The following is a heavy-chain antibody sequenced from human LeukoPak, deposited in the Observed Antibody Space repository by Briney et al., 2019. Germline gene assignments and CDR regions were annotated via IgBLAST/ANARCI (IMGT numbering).Heavy chain of an antibody. V-gene: IGHV6-1*01. D-gene: IGHD1-26*01. CDR3: ARDESGSRLDY. CDR2: TYYRSKWYT. J-gene: IGHJ4*02. Sequence: SQTLSLTCAISGDSVLSNTAAWNWIRQSPSGGLEWLGRTYYRSKWYTDYAVSVGSRMIINPDTSNNQFFLRLNFVTPEDTAVYYCARDESGSRLDYWGQGTLVTVSS. CDR1: GDSVLSNTAA.